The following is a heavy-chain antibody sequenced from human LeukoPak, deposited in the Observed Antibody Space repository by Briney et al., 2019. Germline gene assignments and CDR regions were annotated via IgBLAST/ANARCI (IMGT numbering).Heavy chain of an antibody. CDR3: AREAKASTSVDY. CDR2: IIPILGIA. Sequence: GASVKVSCKASGGTFSSYAISWVRQAPGQGLEWMGRIIPILGIANYAQKFQGRVTITADKSTSTAYMELSSLRSEDTAVYYCAREAKASTSVDYWGQGTLVTVSS. D-gene: IGHD2-2*01. V-gene: IGHV1-69*04. J-gene: IGHJ4*02. CDR1: GGTFSSYA.